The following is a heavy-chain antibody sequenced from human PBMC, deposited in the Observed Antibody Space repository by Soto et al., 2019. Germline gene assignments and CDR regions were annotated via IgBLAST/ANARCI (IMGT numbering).Heavy chain of an antibody. D-gene: IGHD6-13*01. V-gene: IGHV3-23*01. J-gene: IGHJ6*02. CDR3: AKVMAADVYYGMDV. Sequence: PVGSLRLSCAASGFTLSSYAVSWVRQAPGKGLEWVSTVSGSGHSTYFADSVKGRFTISRDNSKNTVYLQVRTLRVEDTALYFCAKVMAADVYYGMDVWGQGTTVTVSS. CDR1: GFTLSSYA. CDR2: VSGSGHST.